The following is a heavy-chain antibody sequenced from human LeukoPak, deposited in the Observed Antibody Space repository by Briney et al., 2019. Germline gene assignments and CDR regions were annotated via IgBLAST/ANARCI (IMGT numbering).Heavy chain of an antibody. CDR1: GGSISSSSYY. V-gene: IGHV4-39*01. CDR2: IYYSGST. CDR3: ACPYYYDSSGSLYYFDY. J-gene: IGHJ4*02. Sequence: PSETLSLTCTVSGGSISSSSYYWGWIRQPPGKGLEWIGSIYYSGSTYYNPSLKSRVTISVDTSKNRFSLKLSSVTAADTAVYYCACPYYYDSSGSLYYFDYWGQGTLVTVSS. D-gene: IGHD3-22*01.